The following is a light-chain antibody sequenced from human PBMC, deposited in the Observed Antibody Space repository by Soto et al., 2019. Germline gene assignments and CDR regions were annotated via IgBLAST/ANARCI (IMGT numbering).Light chain of an antibody. CDR2: TAS. CDR3: QHYDSSSPYS. Sequence: DIQMTQSPSSVSASVGDRVTISCRASQDIDRWLAWFQHKPGKAPKLLISTASSLQSGVPSRFSGSGSGTDFTLTIASLQFEDFATYYCQHYDSSSPYSFGLGTRLEL. J-gene: IGKJ2*03. V-gene: IGKV1D-16*01. CDR1: QDIDRW.